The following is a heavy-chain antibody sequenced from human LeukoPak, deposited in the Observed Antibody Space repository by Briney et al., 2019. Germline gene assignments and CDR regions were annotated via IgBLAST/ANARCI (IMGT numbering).Heavy chain of an antibody. CDR1: GDSVSSYNAA. CDR2: TYYRSKWYY. V-gene: IGHV6-1*01. CDR3: ARGSAFDI. J-gene: IGHJ3*02. Sequence: SQTLSLTCAISGDSVSSYNAAWNWIRQSPSRGLEWLGRTYYRSKWYYDYAVSVKSRITINPDTSKNQFSLQLNSVIPEGTAVYYCARGSAFDIWGQGTMVTVSS.